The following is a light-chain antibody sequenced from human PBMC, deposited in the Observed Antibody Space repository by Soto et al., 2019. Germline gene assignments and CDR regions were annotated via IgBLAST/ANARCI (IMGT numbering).Light chain of an antibody. J-gene: IGKJ3*01. CDR3: QKGNSLPPFT. Sequence: DVQMTQSPSSVSASVGDRVTITCRASQSLTKWLAWYQQKPGQAPKLLIYSASTLHSGVPSRFSGAGSGTDFTLTINNLQPEDVATYYCQKGNSLPPFTFGPGTRADI. V-gene: IGKV1D-12*01. CDR1: QSLTKW. CDR2: SAS.